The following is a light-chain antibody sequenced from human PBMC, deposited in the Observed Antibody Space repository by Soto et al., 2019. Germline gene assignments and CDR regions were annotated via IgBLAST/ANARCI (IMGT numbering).Light chain of an antibody. CDR3: LQSTHLPPT. J-gene: IGKJ1*01. CDR2: KVS. Sequence: VAMTLSPLSLAVPLGRPASISCTSSQSLVFKDGSNYLSWYQQRPGQAPRRLIYKVSSRDSGLPDRFSGSGSGPDFTLKISRVEAEDVGVYYCLQSTHLPPTFGQGTKVDIK. CDR1: QSLVFKDGSNY. V-gene: IGKV2-30*01.